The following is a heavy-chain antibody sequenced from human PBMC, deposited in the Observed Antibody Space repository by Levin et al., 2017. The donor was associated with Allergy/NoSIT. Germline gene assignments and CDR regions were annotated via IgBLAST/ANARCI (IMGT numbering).Heavy chain of an antibody. V-gene: IGHV1-8*01. CDR2: MNPNSGNT. CDR1: GHSFTTYD. CDR3: ARGSYYGMDV. Sequence: ASVKVSCKASGHSFTTYDINWVRQSTGQGLEWMGWMNPNSGNTGYAQKFQGRVTMTRNTSISTAYMEMSSLRSEDTAVYYCARGSYYGMDVWGQGTTVTVSS. J-gene: IGHJ6*02.